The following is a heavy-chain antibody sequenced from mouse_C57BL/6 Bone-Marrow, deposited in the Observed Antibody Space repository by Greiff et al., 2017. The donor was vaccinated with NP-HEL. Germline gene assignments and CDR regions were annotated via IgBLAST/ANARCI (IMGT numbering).Heavy chain of an antibody. V-gene: IGHV10-1*01. J-gene: IGHJ4*01. Sequence: DVKLVESGGGLVQPKGSLKLSCAASGFSFNTYAMNWVRQAPGKGLEWVARIRCKSNNYATYYADSVKDRFTISRDDSESMLYLQMNNLKTEDTAMYYCVSRDYGGAMDYWGQGTSVTVSS. CDR3: VSRDYGGAMDY. CDR1: GFSFNTYA. D-gene: IGHD2-4*01. CDR2: IRCKSNNYAT.